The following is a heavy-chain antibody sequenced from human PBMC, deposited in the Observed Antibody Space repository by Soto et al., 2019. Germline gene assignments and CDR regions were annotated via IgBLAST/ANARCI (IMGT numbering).Heavy chain of an antibody. CDR1: GGSFSGYS. Sequence: VQLQQWCAGLLKASETLSLTCAVYGGSFSGYSWSWIRQPPGKGLEMIGEIHHSGSTNYNPSLKGRFTISVDTSKNKLFLKLSSVRASDMSMYYCARGCDRETSMVSRSDYYDSRGDPCGYDYWGQGTLVTVAS. V-gene: IGHV4-34*01. CDR3: ARGCDRETSMVSRSDYYDSRGDPCGYDY. CDR2: IHHSGST. D-gene: IGHD3-22*01. J-gene: IGHJ4*02.